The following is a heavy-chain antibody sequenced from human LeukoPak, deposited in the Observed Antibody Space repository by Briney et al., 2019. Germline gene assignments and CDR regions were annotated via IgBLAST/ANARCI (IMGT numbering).Heavy chain of an antibody. D-gene: IGHD6-19*01. V-gene: IGHV3-30-3*01. Sequence: GRSLRLSCAASGFTFSSYAMHWVRQAPGKGLEWVAVISYDGSNKYYADSVKGRFTISRDNSKNTLYLRMNSLRAEDTAVYYCARDYGSGWSPSYYFDYWGQGTLVTVSS. CDR1: GFTFSSYA. CDR3: ARDYGSGWSPSYYFDY. J-gene: IGHJ4*02. CDR2: ISYDGSNK.